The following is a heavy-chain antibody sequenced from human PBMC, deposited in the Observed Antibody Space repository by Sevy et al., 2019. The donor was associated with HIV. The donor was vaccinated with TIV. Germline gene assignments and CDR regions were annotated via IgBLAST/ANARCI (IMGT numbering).Heavy chain of an antibody. J-gene: IGHJ4*02. V-gene: IGHV3-15*01. D-gene: IGHD4-17*01. CDR1: GFIFSNAW. CDR3: TSMTTVEGVFDF. CDR2: IKSKSDGGPS. Sequence: GGSLRLSCAASGFIFSNAWMSWVRQAPGKGLEWVGRIKSKSDGGPSDYTAPVKGRVTISRDDSRNTLYLQMNSLKTEDTAVYYCTSMTTVEGVFDFWGQGTLVTVSS.